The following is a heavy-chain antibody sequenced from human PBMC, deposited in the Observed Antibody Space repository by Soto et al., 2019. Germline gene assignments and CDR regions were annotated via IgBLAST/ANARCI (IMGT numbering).Heavy chain of an antibody. D-gene: IGHD2-2*02. CDR3: AKDRRDCSSTSCYTPLDP. CDR2: ISVSGGST. J-gene: IGHJ5*02. Sequence: PGGSLRLSCAASGFTFSSYALSWVRQAPGKGLEWVSAISVSGGSTYYADSVKGRFTISRDNSKNTLYLQMNSLRAEDTAVYYCAKDRRDCSSTSCYTPLDPWGQGTLVTVSS. CDR1: GFTFSSYA. V-gene: IGHV3-23*01.